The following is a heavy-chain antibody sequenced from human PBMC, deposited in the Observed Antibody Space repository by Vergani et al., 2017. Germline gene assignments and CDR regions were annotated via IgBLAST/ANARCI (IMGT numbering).Heavy chain of an antibody. CDR3: AGGETLTGTTFWFDP. V-gene: IGHV4-31*03. Sequence: QVQLQESGPGLVKPSQTLSLTCTVSGGSISSGGYYWSWIRQHPGKGLEWIGYIYYSGSTYYNPSLKSRVTISVDTSKNQFSLKLSSVTAADTAVYYCAGGETLTGTTFWFDPWGQGTLVTVSS. CDR2: IYYSGST. D-gene: IGHD1-7*01. CDR1: GGSISSGGYY. J-gene: IGHJ5*02.